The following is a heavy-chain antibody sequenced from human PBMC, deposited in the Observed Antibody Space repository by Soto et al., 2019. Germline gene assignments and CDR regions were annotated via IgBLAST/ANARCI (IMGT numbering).Heavy chain of an antibody. CDR3: ARVYNWNYSL. Sequence: SETLSLTCIVSGGSISSVGYYWSWIRQHPGKGLEWIGYIYYSGSTYYNPSLKSRVTISVDTSKNQFSLKLSSVTAADTAVYYCARVYNWNYSLWGQGTLVTVSS. CDR2: IYYSGST. CDR1: GGSISSVGYY. V-gene: IGHV4-31*03. D-gene: IGHD1-1*01. J-gene: IGHJ4*02.